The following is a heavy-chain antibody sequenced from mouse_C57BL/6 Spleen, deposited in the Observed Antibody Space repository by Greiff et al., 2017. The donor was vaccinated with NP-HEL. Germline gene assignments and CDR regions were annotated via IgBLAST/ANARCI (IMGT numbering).Heavy chain of an antibody. CDR1: GYAFSSSW. Sequence: VKLMESGPELVKPGASVKISCKASGYAFSSSWMNWVKQRPGKGLEWIGRIYPGDGDTNYNGKFKGKATLTADKSSSTAYMQLSSLTSEDSAVYFCARSAYGNYGWDYWGQGTSVTVSS. J-gene: IGHJ4*01. D-gene: IGHD2-10*02. CDR3: ARSAYGNYGWDY. CDR2: IYPGDGDT. V-gene: IGHV1-82*01.